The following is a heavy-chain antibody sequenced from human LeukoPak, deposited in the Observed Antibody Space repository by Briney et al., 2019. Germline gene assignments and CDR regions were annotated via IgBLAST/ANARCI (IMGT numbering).Heavy chain of an antibody. CDR2: IWYDGTNK. Sequence: GGSLRLSCAASGFTFSNYGMHWVRQVPGKGLEWVALIWYDGTNKYYTDSVKGRLTISRDNSKDTLFLQMNSLRAEDTAVYYCAREGPRGNSQFDYWGQGTLVTVSS. CDR1: GFTFSNYG. V-gene: IGHV3-33*01. D-gene: IGHD2/OR15-2a*01. J-gene: IGHJ4*02. CDR3: AREGPRGNSQFDY.